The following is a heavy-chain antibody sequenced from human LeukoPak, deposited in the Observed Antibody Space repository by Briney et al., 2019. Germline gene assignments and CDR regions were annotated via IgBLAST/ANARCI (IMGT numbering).Heavy chain of an antibody. Sequence: VASVKVSCKASGFTFTSYDINWVQQASGQGLEWMGWMNPNNGNTGYAQKFQGRVTMTRDTSISTAYMELRGLRSEDTAVYYCVRDGEGVAISVNYWFDPWGQGTLVTVSS. J-gene: IGHJ5*02. V-gene: IGHV1-8*01. D-gene: IGHD3-10*01. CDR3: VRDGEGVAISVNYWFDP. CDR1: GFTFTSYD. CDR2: MNPNNGNT.